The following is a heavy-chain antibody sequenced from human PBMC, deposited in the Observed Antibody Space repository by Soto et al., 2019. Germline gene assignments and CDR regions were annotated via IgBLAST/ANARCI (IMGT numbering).Heavy chain of an antibody. CDR1: GFTFSSYA. V-gene: IGHV3-23*01. CDR3: AKGPMILGVVIIPYYYGMDV. CDR2: ISGSGGST. D-gene: IGHD3-3*01. Sequence: GGSLRLSCAASGFTFSSYAMSWVRQAPGKGLDWVSAISGSGGSTYYADSLKGRFPISRDNSKNTLYLQMNSLRAKDTAVYYCAKGPMILGVVIIPYYYGMDVWGQGTTVTVSS. J-gene: IGHJ6*02.